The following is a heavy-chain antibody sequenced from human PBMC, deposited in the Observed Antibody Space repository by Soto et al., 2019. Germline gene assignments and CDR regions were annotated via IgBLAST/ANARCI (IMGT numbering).Heavy chain of an antibody. Sequence: QVQLVQSGAEVKKPGASVKVSCKASGYTFTSYGISWVRQAPGQGLEWMGWISGYNGDTNYAQKLQGRVTMTTEKSTSTAYMELRSLRSDDTAVYYCAGAPQTVAGAGIWYWGQGTLVTVSS. CDR3: AGAPQTVAGAGIWY. CDR1: GYTFTSYG. CDR2: ISGYNGDT. J-gene: IGHJ4*02. V-gene: IGHV1-18*04. D-gene: IGHD6-13*01.